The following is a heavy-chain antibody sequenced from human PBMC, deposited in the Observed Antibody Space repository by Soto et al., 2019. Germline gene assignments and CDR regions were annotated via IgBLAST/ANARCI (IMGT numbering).Heavy chain of an antibody. Sequence: SETLSLTCAVSGGSISSSNWWSWVRQPPGKGLEWIGEIYHSGSTNYNPSLKSRVTISVDKSKNQFSLKLSSVTAADTAVYYCARGYYDILTGLLGAYYFDYWGQGALLTVSS. D-gene: IGHD3-9*01. V-gene: IGHV4-4*02. J-gene: IGHJ4*02. CDR2: IYHSGST. CDR1: GGSISSSNW. CDR3: ARGYYDILTGLLGAYYFDY.